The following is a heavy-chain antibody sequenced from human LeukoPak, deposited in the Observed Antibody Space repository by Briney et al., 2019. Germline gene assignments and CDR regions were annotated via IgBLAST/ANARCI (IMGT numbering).Heavy chain of an antibody. J-gene: IGHJ4*02. Sequence: SETLSLTCTVSGGSISSGSYYWGWIRQPPGKGLEWIGSIYYSGSTYYNPSLKSRVTISVDTSKNQFSLKLSSVTAADTAVYYCARDGLCSGGSCYKDYWGQGTLVTVSS. CDR3: ARDGLCSGGSCYKDY. D-gene: IGHD2-15*01. V-gene: IGHV4-39*07. CDR2: IYYSGST. CDR1: GGSISSGSYY.